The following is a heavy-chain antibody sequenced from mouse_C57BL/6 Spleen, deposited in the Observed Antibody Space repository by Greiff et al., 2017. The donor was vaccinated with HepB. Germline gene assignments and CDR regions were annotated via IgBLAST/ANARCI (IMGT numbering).Heavy chain of an antibody. CDR1: GFTFSSYG. CDR3: ARQGLYGNYLYYFDY. CDR2: ISSGGSYT. V-gene: IGHV5-6*01. J-gene: IGHJ2*01. D-gene: IGHD2-1*01. Sequence: EVQVVESGGDLVKPGGSLKLSCAASGFTFSSYGMSWVRQTPDKRLEWVATISSGGSYTYYPDSVKGRFTISRDNAKNTLYLQMSSLKSEDTAMYYCARQGLYGNYLYYFDYWGQGTTLTVSS.